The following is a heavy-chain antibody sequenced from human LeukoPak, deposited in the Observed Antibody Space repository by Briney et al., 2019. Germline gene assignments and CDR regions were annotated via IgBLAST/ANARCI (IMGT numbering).Heavy chain of an antibody. V-gene: IGHV3-74*01. CDR1: GFTFSSYW. CDR3: ARNLPAADY. CDR2: INTEGSST. J-gene: IGHJ4*02. Sequence: GGSLILSCAASGFTFSSYWTHWVRQAPGKGLVWVSRINTEGSSTSYADSVKGRFTISRDNAKNTLYLQMNSRRAEDTAVYYCARNLPAADYWGQGTLVTVSS. D-gene: IGHD2-2*01.